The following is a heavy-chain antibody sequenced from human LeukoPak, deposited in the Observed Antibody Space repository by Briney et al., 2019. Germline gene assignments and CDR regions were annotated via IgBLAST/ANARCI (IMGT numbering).Heavy chain of an antibody. D-gene: IGHD6-19*01. CDR1: GGSISSSSYY. CDR2: IYYSGST. J-gene: IGHJ4*02. CDR3: ARGVTGYSSGWYGVDY. V-gene: IGHV4-39*01. Sequence: SETLSLTCTVSGGSISSSSYYWGWIRQPPGKGLEWIGSIYYSGSTYYNPSLKSRVTISVDTSKNQFSLKLSSVTAADTAVYYCARGVTGYSSGWYGVDYWGQGTLVTVSS.